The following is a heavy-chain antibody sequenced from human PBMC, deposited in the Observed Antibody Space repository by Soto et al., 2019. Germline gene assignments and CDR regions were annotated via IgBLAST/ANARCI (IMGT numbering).Heavy chain of an antibody. J-gene: IGHJ4*01. Sequence: RASLKLSWQGCGWIFTNYWIGWGRQMPGKGLEWMGIIYPGDSDTRYSPSFQGQVTISADKSISTAYLQWSSLKASDTAMYYCARRASIFGLDYWGHGTLVTVSS. CDR3: ARRASIFGLDY. D-gene: IGHD3-3*02. CDR1: GWIFTNYW. V-gene: IGHV5-51*01. CDR2: IYPGDSDT.